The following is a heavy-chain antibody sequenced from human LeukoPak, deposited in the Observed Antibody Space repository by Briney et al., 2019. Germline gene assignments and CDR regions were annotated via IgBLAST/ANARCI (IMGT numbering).Heavy chain of an antibody. J-gene: IGHJ4*02. V-gene: IGHV1-2*02. CDR1: GYTFTAYY. Sequence: ASVKVSCKASGYTFTAYYMQWVRQAPRQGLEWMGWINPNSGGTDYAQKFQGRVTMTRDTSINTAYMVLSNLRSDDTAVYYCARDHYWGQGTPVTVSS. CDR3: ARDHY. CDR2: INPNSGGT.